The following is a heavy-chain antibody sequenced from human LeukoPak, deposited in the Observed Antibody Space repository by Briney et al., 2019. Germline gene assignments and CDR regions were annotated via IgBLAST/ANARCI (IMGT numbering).Heavy chain of an antibody. CDR3: AKDMYYYDSSGSNGGAFDI. CDR1: GFIFDDYA. D-gene: IGHD3-22*01. V-gene: IGHV3-9*01. J-gene: IGHJ3*02. CDR2: ISWNSVST. Sequence: GGSLRLSCAASGFIFDDYAMHWVRHVPGKGVEWVSGISWNSVSTGYADSVKGRFTISRDNSKNTLYLQMNSLRAEDTAVYYCAKDMYYYDSSGSNGGAFDIWGQGTMVTVSS.